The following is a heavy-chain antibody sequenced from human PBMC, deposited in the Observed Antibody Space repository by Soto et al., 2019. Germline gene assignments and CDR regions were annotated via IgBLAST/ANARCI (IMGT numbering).Heavy chain of an antibody. CDR3: ARDGGVLAAAGTKTSYDYYYYGMDV. D-gene: IGHD6-13*01. V-gene: IGHV1-18*01. CDR1: GYTFTSYV. CDR2: ISAYNGNT. J-gene: IGHJ6*02. Sequence: ASVKVSCKASGYTFTSYVISWVRQAPGQGLEWMGWISAYNGNTNYAQKLQGRVTMTTDTSTSTAYMELRSLRSDDTAVYYCARDGGVLAAAGTKTSYDYYYYGMDVWGQGTTVTVSS.